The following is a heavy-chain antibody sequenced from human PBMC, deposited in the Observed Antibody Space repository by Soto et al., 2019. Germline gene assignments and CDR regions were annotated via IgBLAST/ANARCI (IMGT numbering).Heavy chain of an antibody. CDR2: IYSGDNT. Sequence: GGSLRVSCAASGFTVSSNYMSWGRQVPGKGLEWVSGIYSGDNTYYADSVKGRFSISRDNSKNTLYLLMNSLRAEDTAVYYCARAVPATDYFAYWGQGILVTVSS. V-gene: IGHV3-66*01. D-gene: IGHD6-19*01. CDR3: ARAVPATDYFAY. J-gene: IGHJ4*02. CDR1: GFTVSSNY.